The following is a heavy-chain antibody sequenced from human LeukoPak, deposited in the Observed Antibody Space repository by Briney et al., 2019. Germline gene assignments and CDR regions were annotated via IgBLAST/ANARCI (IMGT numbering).Heavy chain of an antibody. V-gene: IGHV4-38-2*02. Sequence: SETLSLTCTVSGGSISSYYWGWIRQPPGKGLEWVGSIYHSGSTYYNPSLKSRVTISVDTSKNQFSLKLSSVTAADTAVYYCASSIAVAGAYFDYWGQGTLVTVSS. J-gene: IGHJ4*02. D-gene: IGHD6-19*01. CDR1: GGSISSYY. CDR2: IYHSGST. CDR3: ASSIAVAGAYFDY.